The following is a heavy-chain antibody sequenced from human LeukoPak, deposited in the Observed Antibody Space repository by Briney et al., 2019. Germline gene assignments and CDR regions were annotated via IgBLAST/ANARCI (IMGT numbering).Heavy chain of an antibody. CDR2: IWYDGSDK. D-gene: IGHD3-10*01. J-gene: IGHJ4*02. V-gene: IGHV3-33*01. Sequence: LPGGSLRLSCAASGFTFSSYGMHWVRQAPGKGLEWVAVIWYDGSDKYYAESVKGRFTISRDNSKNTLYLQMNSLRAEDTAVYYCARGGMWFGELEIDYWGQGTLVTVSS. CDR3: ARGGMWFGELEIDY. CDR1: GFTFSSYG.